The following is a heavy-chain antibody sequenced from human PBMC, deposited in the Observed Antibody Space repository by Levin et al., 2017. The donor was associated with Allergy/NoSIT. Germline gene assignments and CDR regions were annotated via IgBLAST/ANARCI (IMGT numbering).Heavy chain of an antibody. V-gene: IGHV4-31*03. J-gene: IGHJ5*01. Sequence: SQTLSLTCTVSGDSISSGHYYWSWIRQPPGKGLEWIGHSYYSGTAYYNPSLKSRVTISVDTSKNQFSLKLSPVTAADSAVYYCARVRNAGGRGWFDSWGQGTLVTVSS. CDR3: ARVRNAGGRGWFDS. CDR2: SYYSGTA. D-gene: IGHD2-8*02. CDR1: GDSISSGHYY.